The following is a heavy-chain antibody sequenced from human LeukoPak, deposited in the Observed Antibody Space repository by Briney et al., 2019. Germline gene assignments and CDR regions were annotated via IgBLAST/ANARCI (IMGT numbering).Heavy chain of an antibody. D-gene: IGHD3-10*01. J-gene: IGHJ5*02. Sequence: ASVKVSCKASGYAFIGYYMHWVRQAPGQGLEWMGWINPSTGATKSAQNFQGRITMTRDTSINTVYMGLSRLTSDDTAIYYCARRPPYYGSGTSSWFDPWGQGTLVIVSS. CDR3: ARRPPYYGSGTSSWFDP. CDR1: GYAFIGYY. CDR2: INPSTGAT. V-gene: IGHV1-2*02.